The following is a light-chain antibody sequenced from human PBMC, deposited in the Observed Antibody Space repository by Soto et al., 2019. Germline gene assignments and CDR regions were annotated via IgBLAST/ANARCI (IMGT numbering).Light chain of an antibody. J-gene: IGLJ1*01. CDR3: QSYDSSLSVV. Sequence: QSVLTQPPSVSGAPGQRVTISCTGSSSNIGAGYDVHWYQQLPGPAPKLLIHGNSTRPSGVPDRFSGSKSGTSASLAITGLQAEDEADYYCQSYDSSLSVVFGTGTKLTVL. CDR1: SSNIGAGYD. V-gene: IGLV1-40*01. CDR2: GNS.